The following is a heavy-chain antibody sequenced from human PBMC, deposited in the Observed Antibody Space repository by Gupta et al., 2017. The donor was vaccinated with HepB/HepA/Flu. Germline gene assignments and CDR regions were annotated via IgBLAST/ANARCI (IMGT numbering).Heavy chain of an antibody. CDR1: GFTFSDYG. V-gene: IGHV3-23*01. CDR3: AKRGYFED. J-gene: IGHJ4*02. CDR2: ISPASNAI. Sequence: EVQLLESGGDLVQPGGSLRLSCVASGFTFSDYGMHWVRQAPGKGLEWVSGISPASNAIYYRDSVKGRFTISRDNSKNTLFLQMNSLRVEDTAVYYCAKRGYFEDWGQGTLVTVSS.